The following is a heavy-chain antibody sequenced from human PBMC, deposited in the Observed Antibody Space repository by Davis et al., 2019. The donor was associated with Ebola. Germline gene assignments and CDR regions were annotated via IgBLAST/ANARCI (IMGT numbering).Heavy chain of an antibody. D-gene: IGHD5-24*01. Sequence: PSETLSLTCTVSGGSISSSSYYWGWIRQAPGKGLEWVSSISSESKHIIYGDSVRGRFTISRDNARNSLYLQMNSLRAEDTAVYFCAKFETERFSDGFEMWGQGTLVTVSS. CDR1: GGSISSSS. CDR2: ISSESKHI. CDR3: AKFETERFSDGFEM. V-gene: IGHV3-21*01. J-gene: IGHJ3*02.